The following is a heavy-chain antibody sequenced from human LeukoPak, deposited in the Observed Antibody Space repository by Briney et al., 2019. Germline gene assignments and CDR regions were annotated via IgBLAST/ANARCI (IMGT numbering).Heavy chain of an antibody. CDR1: GGSISSYY. D-gene: IGHD3-3*01. CDR3: ARGVLEWLFYCDY. V-gene: IGHV4-59*01. J-gene: IGHJ4*02. CDR2: IYYSGST. Sequence: SETLSLTCTVSGGSISSYYWSWIRQPPGKGLEWIGYIYYSGSTNYNPSLKSRVTISVDTSKNQFSLKLSSVTAADTAVYYCARGVLEWLFYCDYWGQGTLVTVSS.